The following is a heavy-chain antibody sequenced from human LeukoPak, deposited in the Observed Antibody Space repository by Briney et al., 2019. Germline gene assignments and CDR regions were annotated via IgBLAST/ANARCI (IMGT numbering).Heavy chain of an antibody. Sequence: SVKVSCKASGGTFSSYAISWVRQAPGQGLEWMGGIIPIFGTANYAQKFQGRVTITADESTSTAYMELSSLRSEDTAVYYCARVRIVVVPAAGYYYYYYMDVWGKGTTVTVS. CDR1: GGTFSSYA. J-gene: IGHJ6*03. CDR2: IIPIFGTA. CDR3: ARVRIVVVPAAGYYYYYYMDV. D-gene: IGHD2-2*01. V-gene: IGHV1-69*13.